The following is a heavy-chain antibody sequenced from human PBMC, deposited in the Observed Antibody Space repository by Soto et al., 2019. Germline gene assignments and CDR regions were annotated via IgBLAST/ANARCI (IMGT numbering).Heavy chain of an antibody. D-gene: IGHD1-20*01. CDR2: ISSGGGTS. V-gene: IGHV3-11*01. CDR3: AGRLTGRTTGDWFDP. Sequence: GGSLRLSCAASGFIFSDYYMTWIRQAPGKGLEWISDISSGGGTSYFADSVRGRLTISRDNANNSLYLQMNNLRAEDTAIYYCAGRLTGRTTGDWFDPWGQGTLVTVSS. J-gene: IGHJ5*02. CDR1: GFIFSDYY.